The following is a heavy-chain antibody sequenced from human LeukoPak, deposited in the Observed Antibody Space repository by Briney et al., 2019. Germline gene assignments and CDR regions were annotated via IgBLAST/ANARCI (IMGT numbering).Heavy chain of an antibody. CDR3: ARAYYDSSGYHAFDY. Sequence: PSETLSLTCTVSGGSISSGSYYWSWIRQPAGKGLEWIGRIYTSGSTNYNPSLKSRVTISVDTSKNQFSLKLSSVTAADTAVYYCARAYYDSSGYHAFDYWGQGTLVTVSS. V-gene: IGHV4-61*02. J-gene: IGHJ4*02. D-gene: IGHD3-22*01. CDR1: GGSISSGSYY. CDR2: IYTSGST.